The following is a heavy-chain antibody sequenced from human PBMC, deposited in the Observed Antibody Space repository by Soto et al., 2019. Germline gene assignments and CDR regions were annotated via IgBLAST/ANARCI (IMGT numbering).Heavy chain of an antibody. D-gene: IGHD3-16*01. CDR3: ARVMTIGAFDI. CDR2: ITPIYDIA. CDR1: GGTFSSDT. Sequence: QVQLVQSGAEVKKPESSVKVSCKASGGTFSSDTISWVRQAPGQGLEWMGRITPIYDIANYPLKFQGRVTITADNSATTAYMELTSLKSEDTAVYFCARVMTIGAFDIWGQGTVVAVSS. V-gene: IGHV1-69*02. J-gene: IGHJ3*02.